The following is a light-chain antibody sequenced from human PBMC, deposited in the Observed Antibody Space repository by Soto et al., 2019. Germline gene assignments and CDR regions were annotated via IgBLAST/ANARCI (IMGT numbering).Light chain of an antibody. CDR1: SSNIGSNY. V-gene: IGLV1-47*02. J-gene: IGLJ3*02. Sequence: QAVVTQPPSASGTPGQRVTISCSGSSSNIGSNYVYWYQQLPGTAPKLLMFSNNQRPSGVPDRFSGSKSGTSASLAISGLRSEDEADYYCQVWDSSSDHWVFGGGTKLTVL. CDR3: QVWDSSSDHWV. CDR2: SNN.